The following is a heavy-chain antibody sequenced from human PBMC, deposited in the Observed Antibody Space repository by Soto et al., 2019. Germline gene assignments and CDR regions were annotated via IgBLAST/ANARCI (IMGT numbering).Heavy chain of an antibody. J-gene: IGHJ4*02. D-gene: IGHD6-13*01. Sequence: EVQLLESGGGLVQPGGSLRLSCVASGFTFSSYGMNWVRQAPGKGLEWVSGISGSGDNTHYADAVKGRFTISRDNSKNTLYLQMNSLRAEDSSVDYCANQSPDSDSWYGVDSWGQGTMVTVSS. V-gene: IGHV3-23*01. CDR1: GFTFSSYG. CDR2: ISGSGDNT. CDR3: ANQSPDSDSWYGVDS.